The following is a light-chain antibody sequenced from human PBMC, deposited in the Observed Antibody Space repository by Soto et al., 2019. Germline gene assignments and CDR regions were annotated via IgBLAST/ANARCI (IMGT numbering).Light chain of an antibody. CDR3: QQSYTTPAWT. V-gene: IGKV1-39*01. CDR2: AAS. J-gene: IGKJ1*01. CDR1: QSISSY. Sequence: DIQMTQSPSSLSASVGDRVTITCRASQSISSYLNWYQQKPGKAPKILIYAASSLQSGVPSRFSGSGSGTDFTLTISSLQPEDFAIYYCQQSYTTPAWTVGQGTKVDIK.